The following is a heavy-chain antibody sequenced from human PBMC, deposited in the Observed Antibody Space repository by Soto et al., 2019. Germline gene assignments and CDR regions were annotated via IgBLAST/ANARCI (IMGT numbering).Heavy chain of an antibody. CDR2: VWYDGRNK. Sequence: QVQLVESGGGVVQPGGSLGLSCAASGFTFRNYGMHWVRQAPGKGLEWVALVWYDGRNKDYVDSVKGRFTISRDNSKNTLYMQMNSLRDEDTAVYYCVRAAGYSGNDYVYYYGMDVWGQGTTVTVSS. CDR1: GFTFRNYG. CDR3: VRAAGYSGNDYVYYYGMDV. D-gene: IGHD5-12*01. V-gene: IGHV3-33*01. J-gene: IGHJ6*02.